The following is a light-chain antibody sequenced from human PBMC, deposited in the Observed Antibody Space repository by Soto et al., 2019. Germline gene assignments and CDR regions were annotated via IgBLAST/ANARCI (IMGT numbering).Light chain of an antibody. Sequence: VQLTQAASTLSSSVGDRVPITXRASHSIVMWLSWYPQIPGKXTNILXXDDXTLGTGVPSRFIGSASGTDFTLTISSLQPYEFATYYCQQYNSYSPRTFGQGTKVDIK. CDR3: QQYNSYSPRT. CDR1: HSIVMW. CDR2: DDX. J-gene: IGKJ1*01. V-gene: IGKV1-5*01.